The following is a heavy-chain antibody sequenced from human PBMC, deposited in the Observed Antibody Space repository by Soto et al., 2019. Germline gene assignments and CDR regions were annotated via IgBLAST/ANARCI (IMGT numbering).Heavy chain of an antibody. CDR2: INPNSGGT. Sequence: GASVKVSCKASGNTFTGYYMHWVRQAPGQGLEWMGWINPNSGGTNDAQKFQGWVTMTREKSISTASMGLRRLRSDDTAVYYCARDHVSWYGYYYYGMDVWGQGTTVTVSS. CDR1: GNTFTGYY. CDR3: ARDHVSWYGYYYYGMDV. V-gene: IGHV1-2*04. J-gene: IGHJ6*02. D-gene: IGHD6-13*01.